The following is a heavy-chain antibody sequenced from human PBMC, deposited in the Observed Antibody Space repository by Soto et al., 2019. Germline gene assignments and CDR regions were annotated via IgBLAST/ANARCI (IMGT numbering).Heavy chain of an antibody. D-gene: IGHD5-18*01. Sequence: HPGGSLRLSCAASGFTFSSYGMHWVRQAPGKGLEWVAVISYDGSNKYYADSVKGRFTISRDNSKNTLYLQMNSLRAEDTAVYYCAKDREAMATYYYYGMDVWGQGTTVTVSS. CDR3: AKDREAMATYYYYGMDV. CDR2: ISYDGSNK. J-gene: IGHJ6*02. CDR1: GFTFSSYG. V-gene: IGHV3-30*18.